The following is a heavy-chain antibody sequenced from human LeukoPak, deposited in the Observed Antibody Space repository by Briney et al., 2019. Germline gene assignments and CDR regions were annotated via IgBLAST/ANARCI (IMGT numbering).Heavy chain of an antibody. CDR1: GFTFSSYA. V-gene: IGHV3-30-3*01. CDR3: ARVPVAVAGTDY. J-gene: IGHJ4*02. CDR2: ISYDGSNK. Sequence: GGSLRLSCAASGFTFSSYAMHWVRQAPGKGPEWVAVISYDGSNKYYADSVKGRFTISRDNSKHTLYLQMNSLRAEDTAVYYCARVPVAVAGTDYWGQGTLVTVSS. D-gene: IGHD6-19*01.